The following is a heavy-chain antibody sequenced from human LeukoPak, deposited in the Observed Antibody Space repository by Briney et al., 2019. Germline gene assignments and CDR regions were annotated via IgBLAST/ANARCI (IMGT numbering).Heavy chain of an antibody. J-gene: IGHJ4*02. CDR3: ARDTGGGYSCYDC. CDR1: GFTFSSYW. CDR2: MKQDGSEK. D-gene: IGHD5-18*01. Sequence: GGSLRLSCAASGFTFSSYWMTWIRQAPGKWLEWVANMKQDGSEKYYVDSVKGRFTISRDNAKNSLYLQMNSLRAEDTAVYYCARDTGGGYSCYDCWGQGTLVTVSS. V-gene: IGHV3-7*01.